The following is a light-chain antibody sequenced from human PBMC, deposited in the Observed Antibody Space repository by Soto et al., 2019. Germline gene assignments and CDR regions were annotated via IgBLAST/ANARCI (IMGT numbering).Light chain of an antibody. V-gene: IGKV3D-20*02. J-gene: IGKJ2*01. CDR3: QQRSNWPPYT. CDR2: GAS. CDR1: QSVSSSH. Sequence: EIVLTQSPGTLSLSSGERATLSCRASQSVSSSHLAWYQQKAGQAPRLLIYGASSRATGIPDRFSGSGSGTDFTLTISRLEPEDFAVYYCQQRSNWPPYTFGQGTKLEIK.